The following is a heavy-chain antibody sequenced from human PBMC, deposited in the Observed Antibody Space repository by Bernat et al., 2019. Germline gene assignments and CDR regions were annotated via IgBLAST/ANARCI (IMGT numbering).Heavy chain of an antibody. D-gene: IGHD3-3*01. J-gene: IGHJ6*02. CDR1: GFTFGGYW. V-gene: IGHV3-74*02. CDR2: ISSDGSST. Sequence: EVQLVESGGGLVQPGGSLRLSCAASGFTFGGYWMHWVRQAPGKGLVWVSRISSDGSSTSYADSVKGRFTISRDNAKNTLYLQMNSLRAEDTAVYYCATDYDFWSGYHYYYYGMDVWGQGTTVTVSS. CDR3: ATDYDFWSGYHYYYYGMDV.